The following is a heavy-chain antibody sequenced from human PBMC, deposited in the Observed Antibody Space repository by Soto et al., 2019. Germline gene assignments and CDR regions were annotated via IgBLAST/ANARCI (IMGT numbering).Heavy chain of an antibody. CDR1: GGSISSGGYY. CDR3: ARARGARYFDY. J-gene: IGHJ4*02. D-gene: IGHD2-15*01. Sequence: SDTLSLTCTLSGGSISSGGYYWSWIRQHPGKSMERIGYIYYSGSTYYKQSLKSRDTKTLDTSKNQFSLKLSSVIAADTAVYYCARARGARYFDYWGQGTLVTVS. V-gene: IGHV4-31*03. CDR2: IYYSGST.